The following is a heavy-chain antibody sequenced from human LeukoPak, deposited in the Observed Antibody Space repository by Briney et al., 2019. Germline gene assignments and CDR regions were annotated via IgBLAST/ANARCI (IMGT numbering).Heavy chain of an antibody. CDR2: IYYSGST. D-gene: IGHD3-3*01. V-gene: IGHV4-31*03. CDR3: ASGTYYDFWSGYPSPMDV. J-gene: IGHJ6*02. CDR1: GGSISSGGYY. Sequence: PSETLSLTCTVSGGSISSGGYYWSWIRQHPGKGLEWIGYIYYSGSTYYNPSLKSRVTISVDTSKNQFSLKLSSVTAADTAVYYCASGTYYDFWSGYPSPMDVWGQGTTVTVSS.